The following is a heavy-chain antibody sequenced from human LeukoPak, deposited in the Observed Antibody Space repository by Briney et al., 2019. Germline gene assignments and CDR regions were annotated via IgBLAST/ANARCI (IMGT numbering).Heavy chain of an antibody. Sequence: QPSETLSLTCAVYGGSFSGYYWSWIRQPPGKGLEWIGELSHSDGTSYSPSLKSRVSISLDTSNDQFSLRLSSVTAADTAVYYCARGGCDGDRCSPRLARFDPWGQGTLVTVSS. D-gene: IGHD2-21*01. CDR3: ARGGCDGDRCSPRLARFDP. J-gene: IGHJ5*02. CDR2: LSHSDGT. CDR1: GGSFSGYY. V-gene: IGHV4-34*01.